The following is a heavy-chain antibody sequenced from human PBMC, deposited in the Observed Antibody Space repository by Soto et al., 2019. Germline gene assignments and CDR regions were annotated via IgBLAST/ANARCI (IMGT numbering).Heavy chain of an antibody. CDR1: GFPFSSYG. D-gene: IGHD6-13*01. J-gene: IGHJ5*02. V-gene: IGHV3-30*18. CDR2: ISYDGSNK. Sequence: GGSLRLSCAASGFPFSSYGMHWVRQAPGKGLEWVAVISYDGSNKYYADSVKGRFTISRDNSKNTLYLQMNSLRAEDTAVYYCAKERGIAAAGKNWFDPWGQGTLVTVSS. CDR3: AKERGIAAAGKNWFDP.